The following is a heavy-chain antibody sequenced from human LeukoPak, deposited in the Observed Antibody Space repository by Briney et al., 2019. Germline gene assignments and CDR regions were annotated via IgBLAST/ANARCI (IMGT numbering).Heavy chain of an antibody. J-gene: IGHJ6*03. V-gene: IGHV3-9*01. D-gene: IGHD3-10*01. Sequence: GGSLRLSCAASGFTFDDYAMHWVRQAPGKGLEWVSGISWNSGSIGYADSVKGRFTISRDNAKNSLYLQMNSLRAEDTAVYYCAKAPLAMVRGVDYYFMDVWGKGTTVTISS. CDR1: GFTFDDYA. CDR3: AKAPLAMVRGVDYYFMDV. CDR2: ISWNSGSI.